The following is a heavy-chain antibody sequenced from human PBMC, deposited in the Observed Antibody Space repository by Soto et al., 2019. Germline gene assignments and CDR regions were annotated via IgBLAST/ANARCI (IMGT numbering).Heavy chain of an antibody. CDR1: GFTFSSYA. V-gene: IGHV3-23*01. CDR2: ISGSGGST. CDR3: AKDGGGYYAYFDY. J-gene: IGHJ4*02. D-gene: IGHD3-22*01. Sequence: GGSLRLSCAASGFTFSSYAMSWIRQAPGKGLEWVSAISGSGGSTYYADSVKGRFTISRDNSKNTLYLQMNSLRAEDTAVYYCAKDGGGYYAYFDYWGQGTLVTVSS.